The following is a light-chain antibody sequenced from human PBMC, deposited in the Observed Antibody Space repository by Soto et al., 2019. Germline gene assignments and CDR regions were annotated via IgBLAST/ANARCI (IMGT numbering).Light chain of an antibody. V-gene: IGKV1-33*01. Sequence: DIQMTQSPSPLSASVGDRVTITCLASQDINKNLIWYQQKPGKAPKLLIYDASDLETGVPSRFSGSGSGTGFTFTISSLQPEDFATYYCQQYESLPLTFGQGTRLEIK. CDR2: DAS. CDR1: QDINKN. CDR3: QQYESLPLT. J-gene: IGKJ5*01.